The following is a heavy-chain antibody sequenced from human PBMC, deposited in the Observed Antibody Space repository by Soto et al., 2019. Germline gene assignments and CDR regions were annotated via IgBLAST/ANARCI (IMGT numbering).Heavy chain of an antibody. J-gene: IGHJ6*02. CDR1: GYTFINYG. CDR3: AREPMASRYGHYYGMDV. Sequence: ASVKVSCKASGYTFINYGISWVRQAPGQGLEWMGWVAGNNSDRRYAQKFQGRVTMTSDTSTSTFYMELSRLRVEDTAVYYCAREPMASRYGHYYGMDVWGQGTTVTVSS. D-gene: IGHD3-9*01. V-gene: IGHV1-18*01. CDR2: VAGNNSDR.